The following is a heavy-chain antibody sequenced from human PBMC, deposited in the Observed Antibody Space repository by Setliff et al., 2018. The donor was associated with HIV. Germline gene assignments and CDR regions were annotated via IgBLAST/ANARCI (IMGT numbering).Heavy chain of an antibody. V-gene: IGHV4-34*01. CDR3: ARIVRWELVATSTFFYYYMDV. D-gene: IGHD1-26*01. J-gene: IGHJ6*03. CDR1: GGSFSGYY. CDR2: INHSGST. Sequence: SETLSLTCAVYGGSFSGYYWSWIRQPPGKGLEWIGEINHSGSTNYNPSLKSRVTISVDTSKKQFSLKLSSVTAADTAVYYCARIVRWELVATSTFFYYYMDVWGKGTTVTVSS.